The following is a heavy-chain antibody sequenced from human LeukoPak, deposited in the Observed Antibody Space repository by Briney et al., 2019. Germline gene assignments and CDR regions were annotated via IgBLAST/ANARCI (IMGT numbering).Heavy chain of an antibody. CDR2: IYYSGST. Sequence: SETLSLTCTVSGGSISSYYWSWIRQPPGKGLEWIGYIYYSGSTNYNPSLKSRVTISVDTSKNQFSLKLSSVTAAGTAVYYCARQRGLSSSWYPLDYWGQGTLVTVSS. CDR3: ARQRGLSSSWYPLDY. CDR1: GGSISSYY. J-gene: IGHJ4*02. D-gene: IGHD6-13*01. V-gene: IGHV4-59*01.